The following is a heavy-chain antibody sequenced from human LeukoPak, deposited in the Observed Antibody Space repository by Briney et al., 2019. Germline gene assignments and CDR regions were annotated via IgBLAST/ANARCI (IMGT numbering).Heavy chain of an antibody. Sequence: SETLSLTCTVSGGSISSGDYYWSWIRQPPGKGLEWIGYIYYSGSTYYNPSLKSRVTISVDTSKNQFSLKLSSVTAADTAVYYCARHGSSSIAARGYWFDPWGQGTLVTVSS. CDR2: IYYSGST. CDR3: ARHGSSSIAARGYWFDP. CDR1: GGSISSGDYY. D-gene: IGHD6-6*01. J-gene: IGHJ5*02. V-gene: IGHV4-30-4*01.